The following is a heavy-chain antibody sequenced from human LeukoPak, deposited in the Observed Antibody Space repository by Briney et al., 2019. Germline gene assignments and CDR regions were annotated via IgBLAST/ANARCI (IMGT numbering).Heavy chain of an antibody. D-gene: IGHD6-13*01. CDR2: INHSGST. CDR1: GGSFSGYY. V-gene: IGHV4-34*01. CDR3: ARDSSSWYRTDDAFDI. J-gene: IGHJ3*02. Sequence: SETLSLTCAVYGGSFSGYYWSWIRQPPGKGLEWIGEINHSGSTNYNPSLKSRVTISVDTSKNQFSLKLSSVTAADTAVYYCARDSSSWYRTDDAFDIWGQGTMVTVSS.